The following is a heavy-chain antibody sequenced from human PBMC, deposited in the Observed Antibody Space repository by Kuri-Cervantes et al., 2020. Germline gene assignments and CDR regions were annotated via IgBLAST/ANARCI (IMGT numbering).Heavy chain of an antibody. CDR2: IGSAGDT. CDR1: GLTFSSYD. CDR3: AKDKPDCSSTSCYRGVFDF. J-gene: IGHJ4*02. V-gene: IGHV3-13*01. Sequence: GGSLRLSCAASGLTFSSYDMHWVRQATGKRLEWVSGIGSAGDTYYPGSVKGRFTISRENARNSLFLQMNSLRAGDTAVYYCAKDKPDCSSTSCYRGVFDFWGQGTLVTVSS. D-gene: IGHD2-2*01.